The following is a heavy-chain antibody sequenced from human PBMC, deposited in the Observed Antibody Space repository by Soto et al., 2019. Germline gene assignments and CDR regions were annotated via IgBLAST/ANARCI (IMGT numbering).Heavy chain of an antibody. CDR2: INHSGST. V-gene: IGHV4-34*01. J-gene: IGHJ6*02. Sequence: SETLSFTVAVYGGSFSGYYWSWIRQPPGKGLEWIGEINHSGSTNDNPSLKSRVTISVDTSKNQFSLRLSSVTAADTAVYYCARGGGAGYSSSWYPIDYYYYGMDVWGQGTTVTVSS. D-gene: IGHD6-13*01. CDR1: GGSFSGYY. CDR3: ARGGGAGYSSSWYPIDYYYYGMDV.